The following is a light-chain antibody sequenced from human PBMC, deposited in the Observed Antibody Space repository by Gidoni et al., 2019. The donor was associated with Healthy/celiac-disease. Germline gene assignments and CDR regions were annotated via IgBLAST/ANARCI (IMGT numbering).Light chain of an antibody. V-gene: IGLV1-47*01. CDR1: SSNIGSNY. CDR2: RNN. CDR3: AAWDDSHYV. J-gene: IGLJ1*01. Sequence: QSVLTQPPSASGTPGQRVTISCSGRSSNIGSNYVYWYQQLPGTAPKLLIYRNNQRPSGVPDRFSGSKSGTSASLAISGLRSEDEADDYCAAWDDSHYVFGTGTKVTVL.